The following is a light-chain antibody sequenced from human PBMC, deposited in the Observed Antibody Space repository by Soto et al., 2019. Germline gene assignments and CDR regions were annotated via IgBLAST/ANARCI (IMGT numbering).Light chain of an antibody. V-gene: IGKV3D-20*02. CDR1: QSVSSSY. Sequence: EIVLTQSPGTLSLSPGERATLSCRASQSVSSSYLAWYQQKPGQAPRLLIYDASNRATGIPARFSGSGSGTDFTLTISSLEPEDFAVYYCQQRSNWPPRITFGQGTRLEI. CDR3: QQRSNWPPRIT. J-gene: IGKJ5*01. CDR2: DAS.